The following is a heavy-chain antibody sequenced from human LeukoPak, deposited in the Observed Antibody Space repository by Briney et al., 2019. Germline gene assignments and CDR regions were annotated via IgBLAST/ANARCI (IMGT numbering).Heavy chain of an antibody. J-gene: IGHJ4*02. V-gene: IGHV1-18*01. CDR1: GYTFTNYG. CDR3: ARGLDSSGWSYFEY. CDR2: ISAYNGNT. Sequence: ASVKVSCEASGYTFTNYGISWVRQAPGQGLEWMGWISAYNGNTNYAQKLQGRVTMTTDTSTSTAYMELRSLRSDDTAVYYCARGLDSSGWSYFEYWGQGTLVTVSS. D-gene: IGHD6-19*01.